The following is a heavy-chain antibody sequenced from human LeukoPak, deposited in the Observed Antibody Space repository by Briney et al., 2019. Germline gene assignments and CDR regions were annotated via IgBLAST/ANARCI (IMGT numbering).Heavy chain of an antibody. CDR3: ARHYDILTGYSDLDY. CDR1: GYSFTSYW. Sequence: GESLKISCKGSGYSFTSYWIGWVRQMPGKGLEWMGIIYPGDSDTRYSPSFQGQVTISADKSISTAYLQWGSLKASDTAMYYCARHYDILTGYSDLDYWGQGTLVTVSS. CDR2: IYPGDSDT. V-gene: IGHV5-51*01. J-gene: IGHJ4*02. D-gene: IGHD3-9*01.